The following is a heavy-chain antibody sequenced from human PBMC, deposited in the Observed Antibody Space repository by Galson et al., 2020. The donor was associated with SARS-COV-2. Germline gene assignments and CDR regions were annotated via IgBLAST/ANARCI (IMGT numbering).Heavy chain of an antibody. CDR1: GYTFINYG. Sequence: ASVKVSYKASGYTFINYGISWLRQAPGQGLEWAGWISPYHGYTNFPEKPQGRVTMTTDTSTPTAYMDLKSLRSDDTAFYYCVRDICYDDSGHAGYYLDYWGQGALVTGSS. D-gene: IGHD3-22*01. CDR3: VRDICYDDSGHAGYYLDY. V-gene: IGHV1-18*04. CDR2: ISPYHGYT. J-gene: IGHJ4*02.